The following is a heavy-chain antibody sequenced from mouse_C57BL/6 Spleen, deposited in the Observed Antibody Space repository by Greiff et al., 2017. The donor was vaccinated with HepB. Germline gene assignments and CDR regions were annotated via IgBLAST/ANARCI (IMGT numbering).Heavy chain of an antibody. D-gene: IGHD1-1*01. J-gene: IGHJ2*01. CDR1: GFTFSSYG. CDR3: ASYYGSLYYFDY. CDR2: ISSGGSYT. Sequence: EVKVVESGGDLVKPGGSLKLSCAASGFTFSSYGMSWVRQTPDKRLEWVATISSGGSYTYYPDSVKGRFTISRDNAKNTLYLQMSSLKSEDTAMYYCASYYGSLYYFDYWGQGTTLTVSS. V-gene: IGHV5-6*01.